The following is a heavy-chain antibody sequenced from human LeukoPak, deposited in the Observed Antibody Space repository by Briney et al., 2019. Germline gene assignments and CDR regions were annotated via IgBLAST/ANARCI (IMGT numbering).Heavy chain of an antibody. Sequence: SETLSLTCTVSGGSISSYYWSWIRQPAGKGLEWIGRIYTSGSTNYNPSLKSRVTISVDTSKNQFSLKLSSVTAADTAVYYCARGHRRVRGVITLEGGRWFDPWGQGTLVTVSS. V-gene: IGHV4-4*07. CDR1: GGSISSYY. CDR3: ARGHRRVRGVITLEGGRWFDP. CDR2: IYTSGST. D-gene: IGHD3-10*01. J-gene: IGHJ5*02.